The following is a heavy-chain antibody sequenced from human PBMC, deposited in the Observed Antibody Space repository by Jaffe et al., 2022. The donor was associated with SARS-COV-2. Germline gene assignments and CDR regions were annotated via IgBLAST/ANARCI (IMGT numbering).Heavy chain of an antibody. CDR1: GFTFRNYA. CDR3: AKDLEGKALAATLDY. V-gene: IGHV3-23*01. Sequence: EVLLLESGGGLVQPGGSLRLACVVSGFTFRNYAMNWVRQAPGKGLQWVSVISNTAKTARYADSVQGRFTVSRDNSRDTLYLEMNSLRADDTAVYYCAKDLEGKALAATLDYWGQGTLVTVS. D-gene: IGHD6-19*01. CDR2: ISNTAKTA. J-gene: IGHJ4*02.